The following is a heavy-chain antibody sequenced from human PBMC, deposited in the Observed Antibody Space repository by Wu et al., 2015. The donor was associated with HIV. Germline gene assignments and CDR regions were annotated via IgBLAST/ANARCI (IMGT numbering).Heavy chain of an antibody. CDR2: INPSGGST. CDR1: GYTFTSYY. CDR3: ARVDYGDYLPRY. D-gene: IGHD4-17*01. V-gene: IGHV1-46*01. Sequence: QVQLVQSGAEVKKPGASVKVSCKASGYTFTSYYMHWVRQAPGQGLEWMGIINPSGGSTNYAQKFQGRVTMTRDTSTSTVYMXLSSLRSEDTAVYYCARVDYGDYLPRYWGQGTLVTVSS. J-gene: IGHJ4*02.